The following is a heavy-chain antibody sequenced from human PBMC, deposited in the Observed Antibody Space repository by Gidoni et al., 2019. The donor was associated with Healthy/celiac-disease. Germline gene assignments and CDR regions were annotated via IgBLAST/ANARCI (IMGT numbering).Heavy chain of an antibody. CDR3: ARRQVNVVVVAATRDYYYYYYMDV. J-gene: IGHJ6*03. V-gene: IGHV4-59*01. CDR2: IYYSGST. D-gene: IGHD2-15*01. CDR1: GGSISSYY. Sequence: QVQLQESGPGLVKPSETLSLTCTVPGGSISSYYWSWIRQPPGKGLEWIGYIYYSGSTNYNPSLKSRVTISVDTSKNQFSLKLSSVTAADTAVYYCARRQVNVVVVAATRDYYYYYYMDVWGKGTTVTVSS.